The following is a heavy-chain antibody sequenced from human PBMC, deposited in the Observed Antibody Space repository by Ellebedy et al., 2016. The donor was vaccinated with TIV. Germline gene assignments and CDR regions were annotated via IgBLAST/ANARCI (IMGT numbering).Heavy chain of an antibody. V-gene: IGHV3-30*02. CDR3: TRETHPPPGALAGTGFDC. Sequence: PGGSLRLSCVASGFTFSTYGMHWVRQAPGKGLEWVAFKRFDGRNEYNGDSVKGRFFISRDLSKNTLYLQMNRVTSDDTGTYYCTRETHPPPGALAGTGFDCWGQGTLVIVSS. D-gene: IGHD6-19*01. CDR1: GFTFSTYG. CDR2: KRFDGRNE. J-gene: IGHJ4*02.